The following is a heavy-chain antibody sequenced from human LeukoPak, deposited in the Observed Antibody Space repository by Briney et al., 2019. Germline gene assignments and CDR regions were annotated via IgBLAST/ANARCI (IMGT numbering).Heavy chain of an antibody. V-gene: IGHV3-30*18. D-gene: IGHD1-26*01. J-gene: IGHJ4*02. CDR2: ISYDGRNQ. CDR3: VKDRTINGRSSPFDS. CDR1: GFSFTTYG. Sequence: GTSLRLSCAASGFSFTTYGMHWVRQAPLKGLEWLAAISYDGRNQNYADSVKGRFTIFRDNSKNTLYLQMNSLRAEDTALYYCVKDRTINGRSSPFDSWGQGTLVTVSS.